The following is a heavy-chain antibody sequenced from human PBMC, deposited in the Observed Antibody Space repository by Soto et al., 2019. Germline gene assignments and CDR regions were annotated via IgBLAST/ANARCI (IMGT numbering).Heavy chain of an antibody. CDR3: ARAKKFGAGELVY. J-gene: IGHJ4*02. D-gene: IGHD3-10*01. V-gene: IGHV1-2*02. Sequence: QVQLVQSGDEVHSPGASVKVYCKASGYTFTDHYILWVRQVPGQALEFMGWVNPISAGTIYAQKFLGRVTLPRDTSTSTAYLELRSLTSDATTGYYCARAKKFGAGELVYWVQGTMVTVSS. CDR2: VNPISAGT. CDR1: GYTFTDHY.